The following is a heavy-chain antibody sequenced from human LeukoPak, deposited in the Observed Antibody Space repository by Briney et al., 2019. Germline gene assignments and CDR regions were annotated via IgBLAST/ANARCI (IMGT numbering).Heavy chain of an antibody. CDR3: ARKQFYSDSRGYYHPFDF. V-gene: IGHV2-5*02. Sequence: SGPTLVKPTQTLTLTCTFSGFSLSTSGVGVGWIRQPPRKALEWLALIYWDDDKRYSPSLKSRLTITKDTSKNQVVLTMTNMDPVDTATYFCARKQFYSDSRGYYHPFDFWGQGTLVTVSS. J-gene: IGHJ4*02. D-gene: IGHD3-22*01. CDR2: IYWDDDK. CDR1: GFSLSTSGVG.